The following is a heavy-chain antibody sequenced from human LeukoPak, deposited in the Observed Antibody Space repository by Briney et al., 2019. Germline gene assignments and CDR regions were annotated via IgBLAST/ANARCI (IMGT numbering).Heavy chain of an antibody. V-gene: IGHV4-39*01. D-gene: IGHD6-13*01. CDR2: IYYSGCT. CDR1: GGSISSSSYY. Sequence: PSETLSLTCTVSGGSISSSSYYWGWIRQPPGKGLEWIGSIYYSGCTYYNPSLKSRVTISVDTSKNQFSLKLSSVTAADTAVYYCASLAYSSSWYRVRGYWGQGTLVTVSS. J-gene: IGHJ4*02. CDR3: ASLAYSSSWYRVRGY.